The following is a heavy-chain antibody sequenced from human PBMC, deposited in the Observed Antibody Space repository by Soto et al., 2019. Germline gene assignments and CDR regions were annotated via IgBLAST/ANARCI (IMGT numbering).Heavy chain of an antibody. CDR3: AGSKKEVVPDATHFHY. D-gene: IGHD2-15*01. CDR2: INHSGST. CDR1: GGSFSGYY. J-gene: IGHJ4*01. V-gene: IGHV4-34*01. Sequence: SETLSVTCAGSGGSFSGYYWRGIRQPPGKGLEWIGEINHSGSTNYNPSLKSRVTISVDTSKNQFSLKLRSVTAADTAVYYCAGSKKEVVPDATHFHYWAHGPRLTVS.